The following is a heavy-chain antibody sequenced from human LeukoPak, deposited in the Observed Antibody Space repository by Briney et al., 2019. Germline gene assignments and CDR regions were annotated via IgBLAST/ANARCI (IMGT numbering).Heavy chain of an antibody. V-gene: IGHV3-33*01. CDR1: GFTFSSYG. D-gene: IGHD5-18*01. CDR3: ARETTLDSYGFDY. J-gene: IGHJ4*02. CDR2: IWYDGSNK. Sequence: GGSLRLSCAASGFTFSSYGMHWVRQAPGKGLEWVAVIWYDGSNKYYADSVKSRFTISRDNSKNTLYLQMNSPRAEDTAVYYCARETTLDSYGFDYWGQGTLVTVSP.